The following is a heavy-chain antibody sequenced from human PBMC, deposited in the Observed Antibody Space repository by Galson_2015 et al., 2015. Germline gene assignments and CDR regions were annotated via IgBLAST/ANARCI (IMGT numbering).Heavy chain of an antibody. J-gene: IGHJ4*02. CDR3: ATGLIFDY. CDR1: GFTFSGSA. CDR2: IKSKANGATI. Sequence: SLRLSCAASGFTFSGSAMHWVRQASGKGLEWVGRIKSKANGATIDYATPVKDRFTISRDDSKNTVYLQMSSLKIEDTAVYYCATGLIFDYWGQGILVTVSS. V-gene: IGHV3-15*01.